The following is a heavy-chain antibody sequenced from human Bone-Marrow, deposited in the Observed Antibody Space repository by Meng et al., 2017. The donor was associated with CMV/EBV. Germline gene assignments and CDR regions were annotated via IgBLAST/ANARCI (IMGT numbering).Heavy chain of an antibody. J-gene: IGHJ6*02. CDR3: ASLPYYGSGSWTYYYYGMDV. V-gene: IGHV1-2*02. Sequence: ASVKVSCKASGYTLTGYYMHWVRQAPGQGLEWMGWINPNSGGTNYAQKFQGRVTMTRDTSISTAYMELSRLRSDDTAAYYCASLPYYGSGSWTYYYYGMDVWGQGTTVTVSS. D-gene: IGHD3-10*01. CDR2: INPNSGGT. CDR1: GYTLTGYY.